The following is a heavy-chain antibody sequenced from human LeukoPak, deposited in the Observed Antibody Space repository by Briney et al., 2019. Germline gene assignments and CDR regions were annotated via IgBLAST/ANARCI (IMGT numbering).Heavy chain of an antibody. CDR3: ARVEDSSGYQYYFDY. Sequence: SVKVSCKASGYTFTGYYMHWVRQAPGQGLEWMGRIIPILGIANYAQKFQGRVTITADKSTSTAYMELSSLRSEDTAVYYCARVEDSSGYQYYFDYWGQGTLVTVSS. D-gene: IGHD3-22*01. CDR2: IIPILGIA. V-gene: IGHV1-69*04. CDR1: GYTFTGYY. J-gene: IGHJ4*02.